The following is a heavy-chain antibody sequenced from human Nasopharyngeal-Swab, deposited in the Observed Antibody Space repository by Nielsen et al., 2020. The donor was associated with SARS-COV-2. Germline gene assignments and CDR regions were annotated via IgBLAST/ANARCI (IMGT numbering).Heavy chain of an antibody. Sequence: ASVKVSCKASGYTFTGYYMHWVRQAPGQGFEWMGRINPNSGGTNYAQKFQGRVTMTRDTSISTAYMELSRLRSDDTAVYYCARDMARYCSSTSCYAPGAYYYYGMDVWGQGTTVTVSS. V-gene: IGHV1-2*06. CDR2: INPNSGGT. J-gene: IGHJ6*02. D-gene: IGHD2-2*01. CDR1: GYTFTGYY. CDR3: ARDMARYCSSTSCYAPGAYYYYGMDV.